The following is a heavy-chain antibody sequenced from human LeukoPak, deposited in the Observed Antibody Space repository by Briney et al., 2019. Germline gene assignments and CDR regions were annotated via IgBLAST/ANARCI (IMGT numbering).Heavy chain of an antibody. CDR1: GGSISSSYYY. Sequence: PSETLSLTCTGSGGSISSSYYYWGWIRQPPGTGLEWIGSIYYSGSTYNNPSLKSRVIISIDTSKNQFSLKLNSVTAADTAVYYCARSPCGYRFDSWGQGTLVTVSS. J-gene: IGHJ4*02. V-gene: IGHV4-39*01. CDR2: IYYSGST. CDR3: ARSPCGYRFDS. D-gene: IGHD3-22*01.